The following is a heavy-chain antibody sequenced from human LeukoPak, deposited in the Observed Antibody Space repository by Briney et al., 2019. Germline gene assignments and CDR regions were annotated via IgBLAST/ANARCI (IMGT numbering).Heavy chain of an antibody. CDR1: GGTFSSYA. V-gene: IGHV1-69*13. CDR3: ARGQNWNYYWFDP. D-gene: IGHD1-7*01. CDR2: IIPIFGTA. J-gene: IGHJ5*02. Sequence: GASVKVSCKASGGTFSSYAISWVRQAPGQGLQWMGGIIPIFGTANYAQKFQGRVTITADESTSTAYMELSSLRSEDTAVYYCARGQNWNYYWFDPWGQGTLVTVSS.